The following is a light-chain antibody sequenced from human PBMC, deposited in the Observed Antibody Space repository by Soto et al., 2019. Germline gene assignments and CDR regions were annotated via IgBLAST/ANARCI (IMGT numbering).Light chain of an antibody. CDR2: DAS. Sequence: EIGGAQSPATLSLSPVERATLSCGASQSVSSSYLAWYQQKPGLAPRLLIYDASSRATGIPDRFSGSGSGTDFTLTISRLEPEDFAVYYCQQYGSSPITFGQGTRREIK. V-gene: IGKV3D-20*01. CDR3: QQYGSSPIT. J-gene: IGKJ5*01. CDR1: QSVSSSY.